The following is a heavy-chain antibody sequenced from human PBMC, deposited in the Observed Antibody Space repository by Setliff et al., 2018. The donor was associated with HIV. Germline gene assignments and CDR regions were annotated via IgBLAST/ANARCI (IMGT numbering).Heavy chain of an antibody. CDR1: GFTFSAFG. J-gene: IGHJ5*02. Sequence: PGGSLRLSCAASGFTFSAFGMHWVRQAPGKGLEWVADIWYDGSNQYYADSVKGRFTISRDISKSTVYLQMNSLGVEDTAVYYCARDRAAYCRSTNCYAGDHWGQGTLVTVSS. V-gene: IGHV3-33*01. CDR3: ARDRAAYCRSTNCYAGDH. D-gene: IGHD2-2*01. CDR2: IWYDGSNQ.